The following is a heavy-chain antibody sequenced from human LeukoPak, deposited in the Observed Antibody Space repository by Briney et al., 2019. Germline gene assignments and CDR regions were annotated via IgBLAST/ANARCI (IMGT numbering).Heavy chain of an antibody. CDR2: IGAYNGNT. J-gene: IGHJ3*02. Sequence: ASVKVSCKASGYTFTSYGISWVRQAPGQGLEWMGWIGAYNGNTNYAQKLQGRVTMTTDTSTSTAYMELRSLRSDDTAVYYCARVITMIVVALLDAFDIWGQGTMVTVSS. D-gene: IGHD3-22*01. CDR1: GYTFTSYG. V-gene: IGHV1-18*01. CDR3: ARVITMIVVALLDAFDI.